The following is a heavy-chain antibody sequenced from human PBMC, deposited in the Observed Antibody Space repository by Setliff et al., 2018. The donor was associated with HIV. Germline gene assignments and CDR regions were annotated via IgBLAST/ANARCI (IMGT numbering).Heavy chain of an antibody. CDR2: IKSRTEDGTI. Sequence: PGGSLRLSCAASGFTFSHAWMRWVRQAPGKGLEWVGRIKSRTEDGTIDYAAPVKGRFTISRDNAKRSLYLQMNSLRAEDTAVYYCARREGYYGSGTPKGFFYYMDVWGKGTTVTVSS. CDR1: GFTFSHAW. CDR3: ARREGYYGSGTPKGFFYYMDV. V-gene: IGHV3-15*01. D-gene: IGHD3-10*01. J-gene: IGHJ6*03.